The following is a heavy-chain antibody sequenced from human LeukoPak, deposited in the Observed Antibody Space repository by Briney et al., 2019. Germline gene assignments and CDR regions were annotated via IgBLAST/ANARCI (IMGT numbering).Heavy chain of an antibody. Sequence: SETLSLTCTVSGGSVSSYYWSWVRQHARKGLGWLGRIYTSGSTKYNPSLKSGVTMSVDTSKKQFSLKRSAVTAAKTAGFNCAIEPVPSPPFRYYGSGSYSGFDYCGQGTLVTVSS. CDR2: IYTSGST. V-gene: IGHV4-4*07. J-gene: IGHJ4*02. CDR1: GGSVSSYY. D-gene: IGHD3-10*01. CDR3: AIEPVPSPPFRYYGSGSYSGFDY.